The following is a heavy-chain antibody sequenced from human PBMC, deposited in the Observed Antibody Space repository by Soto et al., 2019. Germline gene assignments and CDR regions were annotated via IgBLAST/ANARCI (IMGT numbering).Heavy chain of an antibody. CDR1: GFTVSSDH. CDR2: MYYGGTT. CDR3: ASEAAGFDL. J-gene: IGHJ3*01. D-gene: IGHD6-13*01. Sequence: EMQLVETGGGLIQPGGSLRLSCAASGFTVSSDHMSWVRQAPGKGLEWISVMYYGGTTYYADSVQGRFTISRDSSTNTLYLQMTDLRADDTAVYYCASEAAGFDLWGQGTMVTVSS. V-gene: IGHV3-53*02.